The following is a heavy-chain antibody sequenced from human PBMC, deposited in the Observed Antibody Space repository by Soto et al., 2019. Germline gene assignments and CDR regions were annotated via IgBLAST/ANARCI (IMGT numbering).Heavy chain of an antibody. Sequence: PGGSLRLSCAASGFTFSNYAMSWVRQAPATGLEWVSAISGSGGDTYYADSVKGRFSISRDNSEKTLFLQMSSLRAEDTAIYFCAKGSASGRPYYFDYWGRGTLVTVSS. CDR1: GFTFSNYA. CDR2: ISGSGGDT. J-gene: IGHJ4*02. CDR3: AKGSASGRPYYFDY. V-gene: IGHV3-23*01. D-gene: IGHD5-12*01.